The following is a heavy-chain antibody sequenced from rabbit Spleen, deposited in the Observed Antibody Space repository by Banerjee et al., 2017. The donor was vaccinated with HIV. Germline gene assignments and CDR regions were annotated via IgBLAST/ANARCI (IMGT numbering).Heavy chain of an antibody. J-gene: IGHJ4*01. Sequence: QSLEESGGDLVKPGASLTLTCKASGFDFSGDFVMCWVRQAPGKGPEWIACIYAGSSSTWYANWAKGRFTISKTSSTTVTLEMTSLTGADTATYFCARSSGYNGFNLWGQGTLVTVS. V-gene: IGHV1S40*01. CDR2: IYAGSSST. CDR3: ARSSGYNGFNL. D-gene: IGHD1-1*01. CDR1: GFDFSGDFV.